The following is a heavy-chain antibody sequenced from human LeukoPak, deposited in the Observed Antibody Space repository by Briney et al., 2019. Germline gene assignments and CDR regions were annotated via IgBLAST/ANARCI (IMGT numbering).Heavy chain of an antibody. CDR2: IFYSGTT. CDR1: GGSVSSGYYY. CDR3: ARTIEQLVRSFFDY. Sequence: SSETLSLTCTVSGGSVSSGYYYWSWIRQPPGKGLEWFGYIFYSGTTYYNPSLKSRITISVDTSKNQFSLRLSSVTAADTALYYCARTIEQLVRSFFDYWGQGTLVTVSS. D-gene: IGHD6-13*01. V-gene: IGHV4-30-4*01. J-gene: IGHJ4*02.